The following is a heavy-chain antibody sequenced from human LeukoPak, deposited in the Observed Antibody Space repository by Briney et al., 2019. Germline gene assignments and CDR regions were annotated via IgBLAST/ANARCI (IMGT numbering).Heavy chain of an antibody. CDR3: AGRGDYYFDY. V-gene: IGHV4-34*01. Sequence: SETLSLTCAVYGGSFSGYYWSWIRQPPGKGLEWIGEINHSGSTNYNPSLKSRVTISVDTSKNQFSLKLSSVTAADTAVYYCAGRGDYYFDYWGQGTLVPVSS. CDR2: INHSGST. CDR1: GGSFSGYY. D-gene: IGHD2-21*02. J-gene: IGHJ4*02.